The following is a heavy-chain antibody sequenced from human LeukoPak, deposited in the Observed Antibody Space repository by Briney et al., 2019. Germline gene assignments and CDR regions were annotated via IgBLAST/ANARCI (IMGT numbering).Heavy chain of an antibody. J-gene: IGHJ4*02. V-gene: IGHV3-33*06. Sequence: GGSLRLSCAASGFTFRSYGMHWVRQAPGKGLEWVAVIWYDGSNKYYADSVKGRFTISRDNSKNTLHLQMNSLRAEDTAVYYCAKDRKDHTALDYWGQGTLVTVSS. CDR1: GFTFRSYG. CDR2: IWYDGSNK. CDR3: AKDRKDHTALDY. D-gene: IGHD5-18*01.